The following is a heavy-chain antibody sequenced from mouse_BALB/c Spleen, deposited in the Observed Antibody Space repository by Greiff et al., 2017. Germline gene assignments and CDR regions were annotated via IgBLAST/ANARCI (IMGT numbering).Heavy chain of an antibody. J-gene: IGHJ3*01. V-gene: IGHV5-4*02. CDR2: ISDGGSYT. CDR3: ARREYYGSRSAWFAY. CDR1: GFTFSDYY. Sequence: EVQGVESGGGLVKPGGSLKLSCAASGFTFSDYYMYWVRQTPEKRLEWVATISDGGSYTYYPDSVKGRFTISRDNAKNNLYLQMSSLKSEDTAMYYCARREYYGSRSAWFAYWGQGTLVTVSA. D-gene: IGHD1-1*01.